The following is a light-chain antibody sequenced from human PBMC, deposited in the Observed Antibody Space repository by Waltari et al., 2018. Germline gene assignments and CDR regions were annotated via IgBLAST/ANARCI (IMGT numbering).Light chain of an antibody. CDR2: SNN. J-gene: IGLJ2*01. CDR1: RSNVGRNT. V-gene: IGLV1-44*01. CDR3: AAWDGGLNGLI. Sequence: QSVLSQPPSESGTPGQGVTISCSGTRSNVGRNTVNWYPHLPGRSPKLLIYSNNHRPSGVPDRFSASKSGTSASLAISGLQSEDEGDYYCAAWDGGLNGLIFGGGTKLTVL.